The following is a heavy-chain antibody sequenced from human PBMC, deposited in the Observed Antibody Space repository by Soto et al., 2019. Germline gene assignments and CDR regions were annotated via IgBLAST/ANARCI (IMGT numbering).Heavy chain of an antibody. Sequence: GGSLRLSCAASGFTFSSYAMHWVRQAPGKGLEWVAVISYDGSNKYYADSVKGRFTISRDNSKNTLYLQMNSLGAEDTAVYYCARGITMIVVVINWPPDYWGQGTRVTVSS. CDR3: ARGITMIVVVINWPPDY. CDR1: GFTFSSYA. J-gene: IGHJ4*02. D-gene: IGHD3-22*01. CDR2: ISYDGSNK. V-gene: IGHV3-30-3*01.